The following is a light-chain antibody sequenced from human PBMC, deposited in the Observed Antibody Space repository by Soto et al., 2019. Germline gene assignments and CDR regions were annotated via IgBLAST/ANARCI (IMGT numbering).Light chain of an antibody. CDR3: HQRQSWPRT. Sequence: EIVLTQSPATLSSFPGDRVTLSCRASQYINTRLAWYQHRPGQAPRLLIYQTSIRAAGIPARFSASGSGTDFTLTISDGQPEDCAQYHCHQRQSWPRTFGQGTKVDI. CDR2: QTS. CDR1: QYINTR. J-gene: IGKJ1*01. V-gene: IGKV3D-11*03.